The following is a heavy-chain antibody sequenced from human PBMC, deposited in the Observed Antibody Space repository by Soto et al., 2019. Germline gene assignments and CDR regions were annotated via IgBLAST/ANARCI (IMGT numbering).Heavy chain of an antibody. CDR1: GVTFRISS. Sequence: GGSLRLSCAASGVTFRISSMTWVRQAPGKGLEWVSSISSDSLTTHHADSVKGRFTISRDNDKNSLYLQMNSLRAEDTAVYYCGRGLRGEAGGFAYGAKGTLV. CDR2: ISSDSLTT. D-gene: IGHD3-10*01. V-gene: IGHV3-48*04. J-gene: IGHJ4*02. CDR3: GRGLRGEAGGFAY.